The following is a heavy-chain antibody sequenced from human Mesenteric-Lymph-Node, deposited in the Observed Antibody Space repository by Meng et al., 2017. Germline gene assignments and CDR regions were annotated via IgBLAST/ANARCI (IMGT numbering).Heavy chain of an antibody. CDR1: GFTFSSYS. V-gene: IGHV3-21*01. J-gene: IGHJ4*02. Sequence: GESLKISCAASGFTFSSYSMNWVRQAPGKGLEWVSSISSSSSYIYYADSVKGRFTISRDNSKNTLYLQMNSLRAEDTAVYYCAREAEDSYGYNYFDYWGQGTLVTVSS. CDR2: ISSSSSYI. CDR3: AREAEDSYGYNYFDY. D-gene: IGHD5-18*01.